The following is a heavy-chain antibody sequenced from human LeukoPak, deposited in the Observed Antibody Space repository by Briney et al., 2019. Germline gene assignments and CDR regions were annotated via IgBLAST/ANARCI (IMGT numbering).Heavy chain of an antibody. CDR3: ARDLKASNRWYPGYDFWSGYYFDY. J-gene: IGHJ4*02. CDR2: INPNSGGT. Sequence: ASVKVSCKASGYTFTGYYMHWVRQAPGQGLEWMGWINPNSGGTNYAQKFQGRVTMTRDTSISTAYMELSRLRSDDTAVYYCARDLKASNRWYPGYDFWSGYYFDYWGQGTLVTVSS. V-gene: IGHV1-2*02. D-gene: IGHD3-3*01. CDR1: GYTFTGYY.